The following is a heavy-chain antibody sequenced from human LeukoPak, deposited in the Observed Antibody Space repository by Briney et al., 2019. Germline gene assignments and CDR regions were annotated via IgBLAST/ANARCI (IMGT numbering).Heavy chain of an antibody. CDR2: ISGSGSIT. Sequence: GGSLRLSCAASGFTFSSYAMNWIRQAPGKGLEWVSSISGSGSITYYADSVKGHFTVSRDNSKSTLSLQMNSLRAEDTAIYYCATYRQVLLPFESWGQGTLVTVSS. V-gene: IGHV3-23*01. CDR3: ATYRQVLLPFES. CDR1: GFTFSSYA. J-gene: IGHJ4*02. D-gene: IGHD2-8*02.